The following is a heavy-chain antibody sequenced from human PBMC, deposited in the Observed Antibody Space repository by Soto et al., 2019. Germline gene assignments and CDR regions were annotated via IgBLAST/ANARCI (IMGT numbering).Heavy chain of an antibody. D-gene: IGHD3-10*01. J-gene: IGHJ4*02. CDR3: ARGRPPSSGGNFDS. Sequence: EVHLAESGGGLVQPGGSLRVSCTASGFTFRNYWMTWVRQAPGKGLEWVANINQNEGEKYYVDSVKGRFTISRDNAYNSLYLEMDNLRVHDSAVYFCARGRPPSSGGNFDSWGQGTLVSVSS. CDR2: INQNEGEK. CDR1: GFTFRNYW. V-gene: IGHV3-7*01.